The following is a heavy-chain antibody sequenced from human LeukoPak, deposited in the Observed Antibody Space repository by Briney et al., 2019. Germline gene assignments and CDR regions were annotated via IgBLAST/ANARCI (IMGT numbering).Heavy chain of an antibody. CDR1: GFSFSSNP. CDR2: ISGSGGDT. CDR3: AKKYSGLQPFDS. J-gene: IGHJ4*02. Sequence: QPGGSLRLSCAASGFSFSSNPMSWVRQAPGKGLERVAGISGSGGDTSYADSVKGRFTISRDNSKNTLYLQMNSLRADDTAVYYCAKKYSGLQPFDSWGQGTLVTVSS. V-gene: IGHV3-23*01. D-gene: IGHD2-15*01.